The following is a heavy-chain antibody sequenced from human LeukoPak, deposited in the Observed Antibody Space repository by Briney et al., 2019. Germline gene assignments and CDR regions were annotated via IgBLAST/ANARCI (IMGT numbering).Heavy chain of an antibody. CDR3: MYYYDSSGNYFDY. CDR1: GFTFSSYS. D-gene: IGHD3-22*01. J-gene: IGHJ4*02. CDR2: ISSSSSTI. V-gene: IGHV3-48*02. Sequence: GGSLRLSCAASGFTFSSYSMNWVRQAPGKGLEWVSYISSSSSTIYYADSVKGRFTISRDNAKNSLYLQMNSLRDEDTAVYYCMYYYDSSGNYFDYWGQGTLVTVSS.